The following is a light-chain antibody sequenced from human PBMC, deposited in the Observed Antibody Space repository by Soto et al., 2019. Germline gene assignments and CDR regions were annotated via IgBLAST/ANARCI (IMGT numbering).Light chain of an antibody. CDR1: QSVSSN. CDR3: QQCYNWPQWT. V-gene: IGKV3-15*01. Sequence: EIVMTQSPATLSVSPGERATLSCRASQSVSSNLAWYQQKPGQAPRLLIYGASNRATGIPARFSGSGSGTEFTLTISSLQSEDFALYYCQQCYNWPQWTFGQGTKVDIK. J-gene: IGKJ1*01. CDR2: GAS.